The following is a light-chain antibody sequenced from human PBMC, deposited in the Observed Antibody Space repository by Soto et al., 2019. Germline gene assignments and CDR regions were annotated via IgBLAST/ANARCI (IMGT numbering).Light chain of an antibody. Sequence: DIQMTQSPSSLSASVGDRVTITCRASQAISNYLAWYQQRPGKVPKLLIYAASTLQSGVPSRFSGSGSGTEFTLTISSLQPEDVATYYCQKYNSVPPNTFGQGTKLEIK. CDR3: QKYNSVPPNT. CDR1: QAISNY. J-gene: IGKJ2*01. CDR2: AAS. V-gene: IGKV1-27*01.